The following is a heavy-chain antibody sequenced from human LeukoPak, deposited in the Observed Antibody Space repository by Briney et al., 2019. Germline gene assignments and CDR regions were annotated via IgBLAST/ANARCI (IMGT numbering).Heavy chain of an antibody. CDR2: TYYRSKWYS. J-gene: IGHJ4*02. Sequence: SETLSLTCAISGDSVSRNTAGWNWIRQSPSRGLEWLGRTYYRSKWYSDFAPSVRNRITINPDTSKNQFSLQLNSVTPEDTAVYYCARGYRLDYWGQGALVTVSS. CDR1: GDSVSRNTAG. V-gene: IGHV6-1*01. D-gene: IGHD2-2*01. CDR3: ARGYRLDY.